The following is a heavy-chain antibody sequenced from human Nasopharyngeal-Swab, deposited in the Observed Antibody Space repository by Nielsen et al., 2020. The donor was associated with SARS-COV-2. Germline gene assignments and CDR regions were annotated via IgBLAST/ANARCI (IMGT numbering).Heavy chain of an antibody. CDR1: GFTFSSYA. V-gene: IGHV3-23*01. Sequence: GESLKISCAASGFTFSSYAMSWVRQAPGKGLEWVSAISGSGGSTYYADSVKGRFTISRDNAKNSLYLQMNSLRAEDTAVYYCASARPTLDVWGQGTTVTVSS. J-gene: IGHJ6*02. CDR2: ISGSGGST. CDR3: ASARPTLDV.